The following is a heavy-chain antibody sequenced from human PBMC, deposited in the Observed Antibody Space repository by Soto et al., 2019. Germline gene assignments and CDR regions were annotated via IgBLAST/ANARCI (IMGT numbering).Heavy chain of an antibody. CDR1: GFTFTSSA. D-gene: IGHD2-2*01. Sequence: ASVKVSCKASGFTFTSSAVQWVRQARGQGLEWMGGIIVISGTANYAQKFQGRVTITADESTSTAYMELSSLRSEDTAVYYCARDGFCSSICAFDIWGQGTMVTVS. V-gene: IGHV1-69*13. J-gene: IGHJ3*02. CDR2: IIVISGTA. CDR3: ARDGFCSSICAFDI.